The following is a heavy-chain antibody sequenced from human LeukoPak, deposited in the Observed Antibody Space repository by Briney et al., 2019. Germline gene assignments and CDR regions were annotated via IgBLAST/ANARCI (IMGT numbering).Heavy chain of an antibody. J-gene: IGHJ3*02. Sequence: GASVKVSCKASGGTFSSYAISWVRQAPGQGLEWMGGIIPIFGTANYAQKFQGRVTITADESTSTAYMELSSLRSEDTAVYYCARAAELLWFGELAGHDAFDIWGQATMVTVSS. V-gene: IGHV1-69*13. CDR2: IIPIFGTA. CDR3: ARAAELLWFGELAGHDAFDI. CDR1: GGTFSSYA. D-gene: IGHD3-10*01.